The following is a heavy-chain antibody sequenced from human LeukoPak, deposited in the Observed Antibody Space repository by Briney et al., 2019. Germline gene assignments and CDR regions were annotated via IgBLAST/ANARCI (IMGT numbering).Heavy chain of an antibody. J-gene: IGHJ4*02. V-gene: IGHV4-59*01. CDR2: IFYSGST. CDR1: GGSISSYY. D-gene: IGHD5-18*01. Sequence: SETLSLTCTVSGGSISSYYWSWIRQFPGKGLEWIGHIFYSGSTNYNPSLKSRVTISVDTSKNQFSLKLSSVTAADTAVYYCARGGYSYFPYWGQGTLSPSPQ. CDR3: ARGGYSYFPY.